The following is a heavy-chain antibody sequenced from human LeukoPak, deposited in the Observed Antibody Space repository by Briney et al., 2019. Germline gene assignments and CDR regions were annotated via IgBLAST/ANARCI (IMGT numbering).Heavy chain of an antibody. CDR2: IYYSGST. V-gene: IGHV4-59*01. CDR3: ARDTEYCSGGSCYLHYFDY. CDR1: GGSISSYY. Sequence: SETLSLTCTVSGGSISSYYWSWIRQPPGKGLEWIGYIYYSGSTNYKPSLKSRVTISVDTSKNQFSLKLSSVTAADTAVYYCARDTEYCSGGSCYLHYFDYWGQGTLVTVSS. D-gene: IGHD2-15*01. J-gene: IGHJ4*02.